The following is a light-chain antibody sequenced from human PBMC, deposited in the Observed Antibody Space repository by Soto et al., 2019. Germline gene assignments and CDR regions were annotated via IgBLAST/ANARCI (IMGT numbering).Light chain of an antibody. CDR3: QQYGSSRFT. V-gene: IGKV3-20*01. CDR2: GAS. CDR1: QSISSSY. Sequence: EIVLTQSPGTLSLSLGERATLSCRASQSISSSYLAWYQQKPGQAPRLLVYGASSRATGIPARFSGSGSGTDFTLTISRLQPEDFAVYYCQQYGSSRFTFGPGTKVDIK. J-gene: IGKJ3*01.